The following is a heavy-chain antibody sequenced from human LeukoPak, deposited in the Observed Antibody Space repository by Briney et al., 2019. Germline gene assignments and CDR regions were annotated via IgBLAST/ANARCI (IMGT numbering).Heavy chain of an antibody. Sequence: GGSLRLSCAASGFTFSSYAMSWVRQAPGKGLEWVSAISGSGGSTYYADSVKGRFTISRDNSKNALYLQMNSLRAEDTAVYYCAKTRNGYTTEYLHHWGQGTLVTVSS. CDR2: ISGSGGST. J-gene: IGHJ1*01. V-gene: IGHV3-23*01. D-gene: IGHD5-24*01. CDR1: GFTFSSYA. CDR3: AKTRNGYTTEYLHH.